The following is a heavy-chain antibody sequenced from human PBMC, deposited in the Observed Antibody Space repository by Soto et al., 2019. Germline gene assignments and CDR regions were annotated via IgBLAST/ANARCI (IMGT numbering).Heavy chain of an antibody. V-gene: IGHV4-59*01. CDR1: GGSISSNS. CDR3: AREISIYCSGGSCYSGYNWFDP. D-gene: IGHD2-15*01. CDR2: IYYSGTT. J-gene: IGHJ5*02. Sequence: SETLSLTCTVSGGSISSNSWSWIRQPPGKGLEWIGYIYYSGTTNYNPSLKSRVTISVDTSKNQFSLKLSSVTAADTAVYYCAREISIYCSGGSCYSGYNWFDPWGQGTLVTVSS.